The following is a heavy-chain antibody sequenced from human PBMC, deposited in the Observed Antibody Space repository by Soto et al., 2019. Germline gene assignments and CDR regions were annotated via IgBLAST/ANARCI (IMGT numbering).Heavy chain of an antibody. CDR3: ARDLSGDGYGMDV. D-gene: IGHD7-27*01. CDR1: GYTFTGYY. Sequence: ASVKVSCKASGYTFTGYYMHWVRQAPGQGLEWMGWINPNSGGTNYAQKFQGWVTMTRDTSISTAYMELSRLRSDDTAVYYCARDLSGDGYGMDVWGQGXTVTVSS. CDR2: INPNSGGT. J-gene: IGHJ6*02. V-gene: IGHV1-2*04.